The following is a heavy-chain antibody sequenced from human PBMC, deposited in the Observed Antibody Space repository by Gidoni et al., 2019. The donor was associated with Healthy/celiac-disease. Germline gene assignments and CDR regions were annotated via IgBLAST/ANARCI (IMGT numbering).Heavy chain of an antibody. Sequence: QVQLVQSGAEVKKPGSSVKVPCKASGGTFSSYAISWVRQAPGQGLEWMGGIIPIFGTANYAQKFQGRVTITADESTSTAYMELRSLRSEDTAVYYCARDKRDYDSSGYYSGKGGMDVWGQGTTVTVSS. V-gene: IGHV1-69*01. J-gene: IGHJ6*02. CDR1: GGTFSSYA. CDR2: IIPIFGTA. CDR3: ARDKRDYDSSGYYSGKGGMDV. D-gene: IGHD3-22*01.